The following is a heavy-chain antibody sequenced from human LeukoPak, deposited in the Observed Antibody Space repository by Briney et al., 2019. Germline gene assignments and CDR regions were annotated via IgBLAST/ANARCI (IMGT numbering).Heavy chain of an antibody. Sequence: GGSLRLSCAASGFTFSSYAMSWVRQAPGTGLEWVSAISGSGGSTYYADSVKGRFTISRDNSKNTLYLQMNSLRAEDTAVYYCAKGGYYGSGRLYGMDVWGKGTTVTVSS. CDR3: AKGGYYGSGRLYGMDV. D-gene: IGHD3-10*01. CDR1: GFTFSSYA. CDR2: ISGSGGST. J-gene: IGHJ6*04. V-gene: IGHV3-23*01.